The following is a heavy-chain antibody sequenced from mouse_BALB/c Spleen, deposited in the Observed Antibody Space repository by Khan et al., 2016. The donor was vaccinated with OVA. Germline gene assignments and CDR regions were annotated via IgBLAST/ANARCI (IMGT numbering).Heavy chain of an antibody. D-gene: IGHD1-1*01. J-gene: IGHJ2*01. CDR3: ARIYGSDFDY. CDR2: INPHIGET. V-gene: IGHV1-20*02. Sequence: VQLKQSGPELVKPGASVKISCKASGYSFTGYFMNWVMQSHGKSLEWIGRINPHIGETFYNQKFKGKATLTVDESSSTAHMELRSLASEDSAVXYCARIYGSDFDYWGQGTTLTVSS. CDR1: GYSFTGYF.